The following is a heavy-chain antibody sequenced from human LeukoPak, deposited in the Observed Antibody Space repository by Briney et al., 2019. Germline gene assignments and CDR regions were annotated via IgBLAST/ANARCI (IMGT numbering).Heavy chain of an antibody. V-gene: IGHV3-30*04. CDR3: ARGPPLVGATSSFDY. J-gene: IGHJ4*02. CDR1: GFTFSDYA. CDR2: ISYDGSNK. D-gene: IGHD1-26*01. Sequence: GGSLKLSCAASGFTFSDYAMHRVRQAPGKGLEWVAVISYDGSNKYYADSVKGRFTISRDNSKNTLYLQMNSLRAEDTAVYYCARGPPLVGATSSFDYWGQGTLVTVSS.